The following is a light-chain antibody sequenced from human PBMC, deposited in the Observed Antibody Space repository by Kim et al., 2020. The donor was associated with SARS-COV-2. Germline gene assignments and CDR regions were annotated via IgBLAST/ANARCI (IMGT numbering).Light chain of an antibody. CDR3: LLSSGGARV. Sequence: QAVVTQQPSLTVSPGRTVTLTCGASTGAVTSGHYPYWFQQKPGQAPRTLIYDITNKHSWTPARFSGSLLGDKAALTLSGAQPEDEAEYYCLLSSGGARVFGGGTQLTVL. CDR2: DIT. J-gene: IGLJ2*01. V-gene: IGLV7-46*01. CDR1: TGAVTSGHY.